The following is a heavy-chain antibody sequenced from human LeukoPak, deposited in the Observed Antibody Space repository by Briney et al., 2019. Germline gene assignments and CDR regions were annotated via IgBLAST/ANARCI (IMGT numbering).Heavy chain of an antibody. CDR3: ARDLYDFWSGYYGRFDP. CDR1: GYTFTSYG. CDR2: ISAYNGNT. J-gene: IGHJ5*02. V-gene: IGHV1-18*01. D-gene: IGHD3-3*01. Sequence: GASVKVSCKASGYTFTSYGISRVRQAPGQGLEWMGWISAYNGNTNYAQKLQGRVTMTTDTSTSTAYMELRSLRSDDTAVYYCARDLYDFWSGYYGRFDPWGQGTLVTVSS.